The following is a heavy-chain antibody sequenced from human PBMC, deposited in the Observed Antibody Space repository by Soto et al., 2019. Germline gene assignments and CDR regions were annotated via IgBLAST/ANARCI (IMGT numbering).Heavy chain of an antibody. CDR1: GDTFTNYA. J-gene: IGHJ4*02. CDR2: INAGNGNT. D-gene: IGHD2-21*02. V-gene: IGHV1-3*05. CDR3: ASSIVVGTALDY. Sequence: QVQLVQSGAEEKKPGASVKVSCKASGDTFTNYAMHWVRQAPGQRLEWMGWINAGNGNTKYAQKLQGRVTMTRDTAATTAYMELSILRSGATAVVPCASSIVVGTALDYWGRGTRFTASS.